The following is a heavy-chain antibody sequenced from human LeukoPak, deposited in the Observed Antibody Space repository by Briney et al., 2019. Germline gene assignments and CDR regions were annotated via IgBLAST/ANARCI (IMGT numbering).Heavy chain of an antibody. D-gene: IGHD2-2*01. V-gene: IGHV3-15*07. CDR2: IKSKTDGGTT. J-gene: IGHJ6*02. Sequence: GGSLRLSCAASGFTFSNAWMNWVRQAPGKGLEWVGRIKSKTDGGTTDYAAPVKGRFTISRDDSKNTLYLQMNSLKTEDTAVYYCTTARDKDIVVVPAARYYGMDVWGQGTTVTVSS. CDR3: TTARDKDIVVVPAARYYGMDV. CDR1: GFTFSNAW.